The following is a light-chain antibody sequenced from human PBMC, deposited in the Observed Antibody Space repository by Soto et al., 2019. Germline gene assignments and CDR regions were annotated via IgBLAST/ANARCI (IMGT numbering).Light chain of an antibody. CDR2: DVS. CDR1: SADIGSFNR. J-gene: IGLJ2*01. CDR3: TSSSGGSASVL. V-gene: IGLV2-18*02. Sequence: QSVLTQPPSVSGSPGQSITISCSGSSADIGSFNRVAWYHQPPDTAPKLIIYDVSDRPPGVPYRFSGSKSANTASLTISGLQPEDEGVYYCTSSSGGSASVLFGGGTKLTVL.